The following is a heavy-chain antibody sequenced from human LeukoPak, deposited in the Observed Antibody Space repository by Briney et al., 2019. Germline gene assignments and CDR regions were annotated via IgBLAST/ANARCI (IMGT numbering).Heavy chain of an antibody. D-gene: IGHD2-2*01. V-gene: IGHV4-39*07. Sequence: SETLSLTCTVSGGSISSSSYYWGWIRQPPGKGLEWIGSIYYSGSTSYNPSLKSRVTMSVDTSKNQFSLKLNSVTAADTAVYYCARSRGIVVVSAPATWGQGTLVTVSS. CDR2: IYYSGST. CDR1: GGSISSSSYY. J-gene: IGHJ5*02. CDR3: ARSRGIVVVSAPAT.